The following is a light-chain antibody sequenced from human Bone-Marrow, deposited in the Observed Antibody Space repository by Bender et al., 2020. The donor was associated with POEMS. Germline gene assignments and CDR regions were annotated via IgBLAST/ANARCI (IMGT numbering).Light chain of an antibody. Sequence: QSVLTQPPSASGTPGQRVTISCSGGSSNIGAHAVNWYQHLPGTAPKLLIYSSHRRPSQVPDRFSGSRSDTSASLAISGIQSEDGADYYCAVWDDSLNGWVFGGGTKLTVL. V-gene: IGLV1-44*01. CDR1: SSNIGAHA. CDR3: AVWDDSLNGWV. CDR2: SSH. J-gene: IGLJ3*02.